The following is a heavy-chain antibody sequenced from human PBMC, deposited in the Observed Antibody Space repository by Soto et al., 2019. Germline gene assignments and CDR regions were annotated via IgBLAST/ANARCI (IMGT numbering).Heavy chain of an antibody. J-gene: IGHJ4*02. CDR2: IKQDGSEK. D-gene: IGHD3-3*01. CDR1: GFTFSSYW. Sequence: GGSLRLSCAASGFTFSSYWMSWVRQAPGKGLEWVANIKQDGSEKYYVDSVKGRFTISRDNAKNSLYLQMNSLRAEDTAVYYCARDWGITIFGVVNPPDYWGQGTLVTVSS. CDR3: ARDWGITIFGVVNPPDY. V-gene: IGHV3-7*01.